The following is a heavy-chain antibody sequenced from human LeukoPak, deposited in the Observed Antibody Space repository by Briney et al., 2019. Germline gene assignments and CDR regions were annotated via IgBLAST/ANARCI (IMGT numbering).Heavy chain of an antibody. CDR2: IRYDGSNK. CDR1: GFTFSSYG. J-gene: IGHJ4*02. V-gene: IGHV3-30*02. CDR3: AKDRHNTYYFDY. D-gene: IGHD2-2*02. Sequence: GGSLRLSCAASGFTFSSYGMHWDRQAPGKGLEWVAFIRYDGSNKYYADSVKGRFTISRDNSKNTLYLQMNSLRAEDTAVYYCAKDRHNTYYFDYWGQGTLVTVSS.